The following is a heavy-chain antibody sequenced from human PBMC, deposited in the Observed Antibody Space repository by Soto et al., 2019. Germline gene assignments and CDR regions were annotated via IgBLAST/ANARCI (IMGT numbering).Heavy chain of an antibody. J-gene: IGHJ4*02. V-gene: IGHV3-30*18. CDR3: AKEYCGGHCSSDYFDY. D-gene: IGHD2-21*01. Sequence: QVQLVESGGGVVQPGRSLSLSCAASGFTFSNYGIHWVRQAPGNGLEWVAVISRDGSVRYYADSVKGRFTISRDNSKNTLYLQVNNLRPEDTAVYYCAKEYCGGHCSSDYFDYWGQGTLVTVSS. CDR2: ISRDGSVR. CDR1: GFTFSNYG.